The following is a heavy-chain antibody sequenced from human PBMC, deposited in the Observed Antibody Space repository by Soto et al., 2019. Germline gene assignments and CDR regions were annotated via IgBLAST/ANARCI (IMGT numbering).Heavy chain of an antibody. CDR2: MNPGSGDT. CDR3: ARMESFGALNWFDP. D-gene: IGHD1-1*01. CDR1: GYTFTNND. V-gene: IGHV1-8*02. Sequence: ASVKVSCKASGYTFTNNDVSWVRQATGQGLEWMGWMNPGSGDTGYAQKFQGRVTMTRDISIATAYMELNSLTSEDTAIYYCARMESFGALNWFDPWGQGTLVTVSS. J-gene: IGHJ5*02.